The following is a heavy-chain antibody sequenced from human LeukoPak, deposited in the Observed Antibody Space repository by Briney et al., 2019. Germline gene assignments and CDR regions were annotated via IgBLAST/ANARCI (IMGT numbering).Heavy chain of an antibody. Sequence: PSETLPLTCTVSGDSVSSNYWNWIRQPPGKGLEWIGYVYYTGRTNYNPSLASRVTISIDTSKNQFSLRLTSVTAADTAVYYCVRWYYDSSSSRKFDYWGQGSLVTVSS. V-gene: IGHV4-59*02. J-gene: IGHJ4*02. CDR3: VRWYYDSSSSRKFDY. CDR2: VYYTGRT. CDR1: GDSVSSNY. D-gene: IGHD3-22*01.